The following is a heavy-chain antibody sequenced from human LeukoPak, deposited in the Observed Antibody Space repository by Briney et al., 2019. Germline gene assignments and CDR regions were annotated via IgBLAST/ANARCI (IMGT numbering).Heavy chain of an antibody. Sequence: SGGSLRLSCAASGFTFSSYAMSWVRQAPGKGLEWVSAISGSGGSTHYADSVKGRFTISRDNSKNTLYLQMNSLRAEDTAVYYCARTPEYYDSSGYFNYWGQGTLVTVSS. CDR3: ARTPEYYDSSGYFNY. CDR1: GFTFSSYA. J-gene: IGHJ4*02. D-gene: IGHD3-22*01. V-gene: IGHV3-23*01. CDR2: ISGSGGST.